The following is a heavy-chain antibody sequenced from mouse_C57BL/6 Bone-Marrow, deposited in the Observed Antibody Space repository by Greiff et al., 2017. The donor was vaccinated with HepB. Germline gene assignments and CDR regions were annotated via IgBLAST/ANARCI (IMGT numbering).Heavy chain of an antibody. Sequence: VQLQQPGAELVRPGTSVKLSCKASGYTFTSYWMHWVKQRPGQGLEWIGVIDPSDSYTNYNQKFKGKATLTVDTSSSTAYMQLSSLTSEDSAVYYCARSPTTVVATYWYVDVWGTGTTVTVSS. CDR3: ARSPTTVVATYWYVDV. V-gene: IGHV1-59*01. D-gene: IGHD1-1*01. CDR2: IDPSDSYT. CDR1: GYTFTSYW. J-gene: IGHJ1*03.